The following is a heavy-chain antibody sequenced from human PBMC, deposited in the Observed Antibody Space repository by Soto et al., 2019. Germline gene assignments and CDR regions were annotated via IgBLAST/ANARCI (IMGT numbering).Heavy chain of an antibody. CDR3: ARGYILTGYFPWDY. D-gene: IGHD3-9*01. CDR1: GYTFTSYY. J-gene: IGHJ4*02. V-gene: IGHV1-8*01. CDR2: MNPNSGNT. Sequence: ASVKVSCKASGYTFTSYYINWVRQATGQGLEWMGWMNPNSGNTGYAQKFQGRVTMTRNTSISTAYMELSSLRSEDTAVYYCARGYILTGYFPWDYWGQGTLVTVSS.